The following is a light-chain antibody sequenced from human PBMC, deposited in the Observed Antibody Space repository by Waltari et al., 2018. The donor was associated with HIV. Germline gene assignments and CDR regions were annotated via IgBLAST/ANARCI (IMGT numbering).Light chain of an antibody. CDR2: RNK. Sequence: QSGLTQPPSASGTPGQRVTISCSGSSSNIGSNYVYWYQQLPGTAPKFLNYRNKQRPSAVPDRFSGSNSCTSASLAISGLRCDDEAYYYCAAWDDRLRGVVFGGGPKLTVL. CDR1: SSNIGSNY. J-gene: IGLJ2*01. V-gene: IGLV1-47*01. CDR3: AAWDDRLRGVV.